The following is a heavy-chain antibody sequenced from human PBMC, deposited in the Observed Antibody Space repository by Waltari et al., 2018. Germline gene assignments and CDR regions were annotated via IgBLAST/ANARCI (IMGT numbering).Heavy chain of an antibody. D-gene: IGHD1-26*01. Sequence: EVQLVESGGGLVQPGGSLRLSCAASGFTFITYAMHWVRQAPGKGLEYVSSITRNGDTTYYANSVTGRFTISRDNSKNTLYLQMGSLRVDDMAVYYCARDKVGSADYWGQGTLVTVSS. CDR2: ITRNGDTT. CDR1: GFTFITYA. V-gene: IGHV3-64*01. CDR3: ARDKVGSADY. J-gene: IGHJ4*02.